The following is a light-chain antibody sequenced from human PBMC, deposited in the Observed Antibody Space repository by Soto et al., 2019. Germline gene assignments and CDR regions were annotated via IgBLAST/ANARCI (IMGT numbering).Light chain of an antibody. Sequence: EIVLTQSPATLSSFPGDRVTLSCRASQYINTRLAWYQHRPGQAPRLLIYQTSIRAAGIPARFSESGSGTDFTLTTRDVQPEDFAVYYCQQRQYWPPITFGQGTRLEIK. CDR3: QQRQYWPPIT. CDR2: QTS. V-gene: IGKV3-11*01. J-gene: IGKJ5*01. CDR1: QYINTR.